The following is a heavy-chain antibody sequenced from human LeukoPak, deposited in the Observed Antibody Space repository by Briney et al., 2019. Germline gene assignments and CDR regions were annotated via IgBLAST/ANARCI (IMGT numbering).Heavy chain of an antibody. J-gene: IGHJ4*02. CDR1: GFTVSSYY. CDR2: IYHSGST. CDR3: ASLTAHYYDSSGYYYGY. V-gene: IGHV4-4*02. D-gene: IGHD3-22*01. Sequence: GSLRLSCAASGFTVSSYYMSWVRQPPGKGLEWIGEIYHSGSTNYNPSLKSRVTISVDKSKNQFSLKLSSVTAADTAVYYCASLTAHYYDSSGYYYGYWGQGTLVTVSS.